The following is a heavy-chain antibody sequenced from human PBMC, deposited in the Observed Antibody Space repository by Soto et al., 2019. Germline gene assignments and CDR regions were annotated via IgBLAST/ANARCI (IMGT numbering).Heavy chain of an antibody. CDR3: ARGSGIYRYYYYDSSGYPGQFDY. Sequence: PSETLSLTCAVYGGSFSGYYGSWIRQPPGKGLEWIGEINHSGSTNYNPSLKSRVTISVDTSKNQFSLKLSSVTAADTAVYYCARGSGIYRYYYYDSSGYPGQFDYWGQGTLVTVSS. D-gene: IGHD3-22*01. J-gene: IGHJ4*02. CDR2: INHSGST. CDR1: GGSFSGYY. V-gene: IGHV4-34*01.